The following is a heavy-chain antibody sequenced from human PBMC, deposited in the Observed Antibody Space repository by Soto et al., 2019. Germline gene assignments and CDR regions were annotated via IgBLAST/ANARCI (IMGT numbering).Heavy chain of an antibody. CDR2: ISAYNGNT. J-gene: IGHJ4*02. CDR1: GYTFTNHG. V-gene: IGHV1-18*01. CDR3: ARPQNDILTDSYTNYFES. Sequence: ASVKVSCKASGYTFTNHGLTWVRQAPGQGPEWVGWISAYNGNTHYAQKLQGRVAMTTDTSTSTAYMELRSLSSDDTAVYYCARPQNDILTDSYTNYFESWGQGTPVTVSS. D-gene: IGHD3-9*01.